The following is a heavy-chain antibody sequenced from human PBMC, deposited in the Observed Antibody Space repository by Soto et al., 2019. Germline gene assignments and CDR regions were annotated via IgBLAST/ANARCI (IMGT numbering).Heavy chain of an antibody. CDR1: GCTFSKCA. CDR3: ANGGESSHFQFYY. J-gene: IGHJ4*02. D-gene: IGHD3-22*01. V-gene: IGHV3-23*01. CDR2: ISIRDT. Sequence: GGSLRLSGAASGCTFSKCAMSWVRQAPGKGLEWISRISIRDTVYSDSVKGRFIISRDNSKNTLYLQMNSLRADDTAIYHCANGGESSHFQFYYWGRGTLFTVCS.